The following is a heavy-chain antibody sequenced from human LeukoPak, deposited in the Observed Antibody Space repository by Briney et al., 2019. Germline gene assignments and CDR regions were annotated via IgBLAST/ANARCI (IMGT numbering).Heavy chain of an antibody. V-gene: IGHV3-11*04. J-gene: IGHJ5*01. CDR2: ITNSVSTI. CDR3: ARGAYSKIDS. D-gene: IGHD4-11*01. Sequence: GGSLRLSCAASGFTFSDYYMSWIRQAPGKGLEWVSYITNSVSTIYYADSVKGRFTISRDDAKNSLYLQMNSLRDEDTAVYYCARGAYSKIDSWGQGTLVTVSS. CDR1: GFTFSDYY.